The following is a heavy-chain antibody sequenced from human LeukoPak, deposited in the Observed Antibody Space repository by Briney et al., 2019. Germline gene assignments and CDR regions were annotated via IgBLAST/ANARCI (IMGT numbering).Heavy chain of an antibody. CDR2: IRYDGSNK. J-gene: IGHJ4*02. D-gene: IGHD2-15*01. CDR3: VPVALYCSGGSCYRDRYYFDY. CDR1: GFTFSSYG. Sequence: PGGSLRLSCAASGFTFSSYGMHWVRQAPGKGLEGVAFIRYDGSNKYYADSVKGRFTISRDNSKNTLYLQMNSLRAEDTAVYYCVPVALYCSGGSCYRDRYYFDYWGQGTLVTVSS. V-gene: IGHV3-30*02.